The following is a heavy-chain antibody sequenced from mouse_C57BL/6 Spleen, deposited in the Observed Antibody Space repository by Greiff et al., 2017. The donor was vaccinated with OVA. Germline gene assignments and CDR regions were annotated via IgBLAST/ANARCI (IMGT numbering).Heavy chain of an antibody. CDR2: IDPENGDT. V-gene: IGHV14-4*01. J-gene: IGHJ2*01. CDR1: GFNIKDDY. D-gene: IGHD1-1*01. CDR3: TGNLLGNY. Sequence: EVQLQESGAELVRPGASVKLSCTASGFNIKDDYMHWVKQRPEQGLEWIGWIDPENGDTEYASKFQGKATITADTSSNTAYLQLSSLTSEDTAVYYCTGNLLGNYWGQGTTLTVSS.